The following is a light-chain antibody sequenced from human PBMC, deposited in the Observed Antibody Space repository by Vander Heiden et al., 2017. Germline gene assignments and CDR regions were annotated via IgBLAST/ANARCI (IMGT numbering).Light chain of an antibody. Sequence: DIQMTQFQSSLSASVGDRVTITCRASQSISTYLNWYQQKPGKAPKLLIYAASSLQSAVPSRFSGSGSGTDFTLTISSLQPEDFATYYCQQSYSTPWTFGQGTKVEIK. V-gene: IGKV1-39*01. J-gene: IGKJ1*01. CDR1: QSISTY. CDR3: QQSYSTPWT. CDR2: AAS.